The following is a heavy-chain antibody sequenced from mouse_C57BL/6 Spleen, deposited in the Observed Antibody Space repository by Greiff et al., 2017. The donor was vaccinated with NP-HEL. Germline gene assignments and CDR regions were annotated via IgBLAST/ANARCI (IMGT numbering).Heavy chain of an antibody. D-gene: IGHD2-5*01. CDR1: GFTFSNYW. CDR2: IRLKSDNYAT. J-gene: IGHJ1*03. Sequence: EVKVEESGGGLVQPGGSMKLSCVASGFTFSNYWMNWVRQSPEKGLEWVAQIRLKSDNYATHYAESVKGRFTISRDDSKSSVYLQINNLRAEDTGIYYCTVYYSNYWYFDVWGTGTTVTVSS. CDR3: TVYYSNYWYFDV. V-gene: IGHV6-3*01.